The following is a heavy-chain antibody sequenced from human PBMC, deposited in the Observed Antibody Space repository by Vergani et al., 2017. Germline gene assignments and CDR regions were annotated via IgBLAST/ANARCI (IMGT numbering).Heavy chain of an antibody. V-gene: IGHV4-38-2*01. CDR3: ARGPLYYYDMRRAFDI. J-gene: IGHJ3*02. CDR1: GYSISSGYY. Sequence: QVQLQESGPGLVKPSETLSLTCAVSGYSISSGYYWGWIRQPPGKGLEWIGEINHSGSTNYNPSLKSRVTISVDTSKNQFSLKLSSVTAADTAVYYCARGPLYYYDMRRAFDIWGQGTMVTVSS. CDR2: INHSGST. D-gene: IGHD3-22*01.